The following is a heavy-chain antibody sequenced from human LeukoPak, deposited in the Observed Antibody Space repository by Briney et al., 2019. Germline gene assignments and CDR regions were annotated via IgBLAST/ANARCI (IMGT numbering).Heavy chain of an antibody. CDR3: ARSSPGNWFDP. Sequence: SETLSLTCTVSGGSISSYYWSWIRQPPGKGLEWIGYIYYSGSTNYNPSLKSRVTILVDTSKNQFSLKLSSVTAADTAVYYCARSSPGNWFDPWGQGTLVTVSS. CDR2: IYYSGST. V-gene: IGHV4-59*01. J-gene: IGHJ5*02. CDR1: GGSISSYY. D-gene: IGHD6-13*01.